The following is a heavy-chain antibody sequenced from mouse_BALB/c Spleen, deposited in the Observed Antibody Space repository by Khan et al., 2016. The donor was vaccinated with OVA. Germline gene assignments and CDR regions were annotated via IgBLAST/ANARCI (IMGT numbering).Heavy chain of an antibody. Sequence: VELVESGPGLVAPSQSLSITCTISGFSLTNYGVHWVRQPPGKGLEWLVVIWSDGSTTYNSTLKSRLSISKDNSKSQVFLKMNSLQTDDTAMYYCVRQPYYHYYVMDYWGQGTLVTVSS. CDR3: VRQPYYHYYVMDY. CDR1: GFSLTNYG. CDR2: IWSDGST. V-gene: IGHV2-6-1*01. D-gene: IGHD2-10*01. J-gene: IGHJ4*01.